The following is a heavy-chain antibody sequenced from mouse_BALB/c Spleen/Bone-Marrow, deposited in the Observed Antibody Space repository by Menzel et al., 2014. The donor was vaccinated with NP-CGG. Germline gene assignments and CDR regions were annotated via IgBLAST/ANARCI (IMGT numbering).Heavy chain of an antibody. D-gene: IGHD2-3*01. Sequence: VQLQESGPGLVQPSQSLSITCTVSGFSLTSYGVHWVRQSPGKGLEWLGVIWSGGSTDYNAAFISRLSISKDNSKSQVFFKMNSLQANDTAIYYCARNNGGYYSWFAYWGQGTLVTVSA. V-gene: IGHV2-2*02. CDR1: GFSLTSYG. CDR3: ARNNGGYYSWFAY. CDR2: IWSGGST. J-gene: IGHJ3*01.